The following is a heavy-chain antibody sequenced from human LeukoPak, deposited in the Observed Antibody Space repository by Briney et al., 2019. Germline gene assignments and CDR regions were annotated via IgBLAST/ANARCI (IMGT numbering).Heavy chain of an antibody. CDR1: DGSINSYY. J-gene: IGHJ6*02. V-gene: IGHV4-59*01. CDR2: IYYNGNT. D-gene: IGHD3-16*01. CDR3: ARGGSNYYGMDV. Sequence: SETLSLTCSVSDGSINSYYWNWIRRPPGKGLEWIGYIYYNGNTNYSPSLKSRVTMSVDTSENLFSLKVSSVTAADTAVYYCARGGSNYYGMDVWGQGTTVTVSS.